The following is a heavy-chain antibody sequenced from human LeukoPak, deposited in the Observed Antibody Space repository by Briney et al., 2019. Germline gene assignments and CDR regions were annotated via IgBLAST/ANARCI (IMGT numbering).Heavy chain of an antibody. CDR2: IRYDGSNK. Sequence: GGSLRLSCAASGFTFSSYGMHWVRQAPGKGLEWVAFIRYDGSNKYYADSVKGRFTISRDNSKNTLYLQMNSLRAEDTAVYYCAKEKYSSSSVADFWGQGTLVTVSS. J-gene: IGHJ4*02. V-gene: IGHV3-30*02. CDR3: AKEKYSSSSVADF. D-gene: IGHD6-6*01. CDR1: GFTFSSYG.